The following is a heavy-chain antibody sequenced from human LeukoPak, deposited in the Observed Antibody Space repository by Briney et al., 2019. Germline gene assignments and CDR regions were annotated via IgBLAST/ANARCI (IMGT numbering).Heavy chain of an antibody. CDR3: ATDNFLQYSSGWANWFDP. D-gene: IGHD6-19*01. CDR1: GYTVTELS. CDR2: FDPEDGET. J-gene: IGHJ5*02. Sequence: ASVKVSCKVSGYTVTELSMHWVRQAPGKGLEWMGGFDPEDGETIYAQKFQGRVTMTEDTSTDTAYMELSSLRSEDTAVYYCATDNFLQYSSGWANWFDPWGQGTLVTVSS. V-gene: IGHV1-24*01.